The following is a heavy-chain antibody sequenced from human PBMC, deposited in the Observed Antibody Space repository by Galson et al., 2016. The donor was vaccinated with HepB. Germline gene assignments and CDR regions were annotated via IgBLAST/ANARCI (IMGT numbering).Heavy chain of an antibody. V-gene: IGHV3-23*01. D-gene: IGHD3-3*01. Sequence: SLRLSCAASGFTFTSYALSWVRQAPGRGLEWVSTLNGSGRTTYYADSVKGRFTISRDNSKNTLFLQMNSLRVEDTAVYYCAKSFVKKDFWSYYLADAFDIRGQGTTVTVAT. CDR3: AKSFVKKDFWSYYLADAFDI. J-gene: IGHJ3*02. CDR2: LNGSGRTT. CDR1: GFTFTSYA.